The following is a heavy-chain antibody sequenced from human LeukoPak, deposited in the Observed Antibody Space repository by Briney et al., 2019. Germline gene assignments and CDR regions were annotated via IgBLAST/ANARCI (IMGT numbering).Heavy chain of an antibody. CDR2: IKTGGSEK. Sequence: PGGSLRLSCEGSGFTFSNYWMGWVRQAPGKGLQWVANIKTGGSEKYYVDSVKGRFTISRDNAKNSLYLQMNSLRAEDTAVYYCATCSSLNRREFQYWGQGTLLTVSA. J-gene: IGHJ1*01. D-gene: IGHD2-2*01. V-gene: IGHV3-7*01. CDR3: ATCSSLNRREFQY. CDR1: GFTFSNYW.